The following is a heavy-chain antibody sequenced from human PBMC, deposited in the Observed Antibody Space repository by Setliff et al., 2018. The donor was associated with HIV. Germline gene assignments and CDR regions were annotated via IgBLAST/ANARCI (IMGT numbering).Heavy chain of an antibody. CDR2: INAGNGNT. D-gene: IGHD1-1*01. J-gene: IGHJ6*03. CDR1: GYTFTTYT. V-gene: IGHV1-3*01. Sequence: GASVKVSCKASGYTFTTYTMHWVRQAPGQRLEWMGWINAGNGNTKYSQKFQDRVTITRDTSASTAYMELSSLRSEDTAVYYCARGPQPTGTPDYYYYYYMDVWGKGTTVTVSS. CDR3: ARGPQPTGTPDYYYYYYMDV.